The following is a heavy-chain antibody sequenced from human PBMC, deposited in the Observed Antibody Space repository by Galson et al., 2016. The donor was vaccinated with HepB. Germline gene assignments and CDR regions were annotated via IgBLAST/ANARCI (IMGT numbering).Heavy chain of an antibody. CDR2: IYKTGTT. CDR3: ARGGTGTPYLDF. V-gene: IGHV4-59*01. J-gene: IGHJ4*02. D-gene: IGHD3/OR15-3a*01. CDR1: GGSISSYF. Sequence: SETLSLTCNVSGGSISSYFWSWIRQPPGKGLEWIGCIYKTGTTNYSPSLNSRVTLSVETSKNQLSLKLGSVTAADTAIYYCARGGTGTPYLDFWGQGALVTVSS.